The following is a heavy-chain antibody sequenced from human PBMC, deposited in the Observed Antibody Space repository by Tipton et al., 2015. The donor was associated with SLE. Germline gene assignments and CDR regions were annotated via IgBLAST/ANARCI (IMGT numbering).Heavy chain of an antibody. D-gene: IGHD7-27*01. Sequence: TLSLTCTVSGDSISSSYYYWGWIRQPPGKGLEWIGHIYYSGSTYYIPSLKSRITISVDTSKNQFSLRLSSATAADTALYYCASLGMDYYFDLWGRGTLVTVPS. CDR1: GDSISSSYYY. V-gene: IGHV4-39*01. CDR2: IYYSGST. CDR3: ASLGMDYYFDL. J-gene: IGHJ2*01.